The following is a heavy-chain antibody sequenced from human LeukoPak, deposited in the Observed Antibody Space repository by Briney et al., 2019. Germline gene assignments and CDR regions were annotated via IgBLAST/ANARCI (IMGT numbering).Heavy chain of an antibody. V-gene: IGHV7-4-1*02. D-gene: IGHD3-10*01. J-gene: IGHJ5*02. CDR2: INTNTGNP. CDR1: RYTFTSYA. Sequence: ASVKVSCKASRYTFTSYAMNWVRQAPGQGLEWMGWINTNTGNPTYAQGFTGRFVFSLDTSVSTAYLQISSLKAEDTAVYYCARGPYYYGSGSYYSWFDPWGQGTLVTVSS. CDR3: ARGPYYYGSGSYYSWFDP.